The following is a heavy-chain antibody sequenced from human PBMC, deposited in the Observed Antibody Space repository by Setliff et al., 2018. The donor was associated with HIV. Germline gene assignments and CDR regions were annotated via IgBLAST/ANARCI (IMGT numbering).Heavy chain of an antibody. V-gene: IGHV3-21*01. J-gene: IGHJ4*02. D-gene: IGHD3-3*01. CDR3: ARDVSWRVRTYIDY. CDR2: ISSSSRSK. Sequence: GGSLRLSCAASGFTVSSSYMTWVRQAPGKGLEWVSIISSSSRSKYYADSVKGRFTISRDNAKNSLYLQMNSLTAEDTAVYYCARDVSWRVRTYIDYWGQGALVTVSS. CDR1: GFTVSSSY.